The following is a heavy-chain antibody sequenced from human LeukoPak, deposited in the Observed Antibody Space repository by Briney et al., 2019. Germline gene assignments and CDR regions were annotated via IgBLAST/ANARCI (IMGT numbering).Heavy chain of an antibody. Sequence: SETLSLTCTVSSGSVSSRNYYWGWIRQPPGKGLEWIGNMYYSGSTYYNPSLKSRVTMSVDTSKNQFSLKLSSMTAADTAVYYCARGRIQLWLAALDAFDIWGQGTMVTVSS. CDR2: MYYSGST. J-gene: IGHJ3*02. CDR3: ARGRIQLWLAALDAFDI. CDR1: SGSVSSRNYY. D-gene: IGHD5-18*01. V-gene: IGHV4-39*01.